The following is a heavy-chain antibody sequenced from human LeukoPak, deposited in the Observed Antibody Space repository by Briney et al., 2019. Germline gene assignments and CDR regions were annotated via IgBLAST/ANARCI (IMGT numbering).Heavy chain of an antibody. Sequence: AGSLRLSCAASGFTVSSNYMSWVRQAPGEGLEWVSVIYNNGNTYYADSVKGRFTISRDNSKNTLYLQMNSLRAEDTAVYYCAREVTGGNPFDYWGQGTLVTVSS. V-gene: IGHV3-53*01. CDR3: AREVTGGNPFDY. J-gene: IGHJ4*02. CDR2: IYNNGNT. CDR1: GFTVSSNY. D-gene: IGHD4-23*01.